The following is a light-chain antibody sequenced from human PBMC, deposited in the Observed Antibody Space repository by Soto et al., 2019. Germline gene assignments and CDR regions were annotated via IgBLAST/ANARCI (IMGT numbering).Light chain of an antibody. CDR1: QSIGTW. CDR2: DAS. J-gene: IGKJ1*01. CDR3: QQYNSYRK. Sequence: DIRAAQSPSTLSASVLDRLARSCGASQSIGTWLAWYQQKPGKAPKILIFDASTLESGVPSRFSGSGSGTDFTLTISSLQPDDFATYYCQQYNSYRKFGQGTKVDI. V-gene: IGKV1-5*01.